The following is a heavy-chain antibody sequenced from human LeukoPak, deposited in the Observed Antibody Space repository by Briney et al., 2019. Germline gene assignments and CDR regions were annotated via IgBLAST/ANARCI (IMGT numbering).Heavy chain of an antibody. CDR1: GFTFSTYS. Sequence: GGSLRLSCAASGFTFSTYSMSWVRQAPGKGLEWVANIKQDGSEKYYVDSVKGRFTISRDNAKNSLYLQMNSLRAEDTAVYYCARGKAAINYWGPGTLVTVSS. V-gene: IGHV3-7*01. CDR2: IKQDGSEK. CDR3: ARGKAAINY. D-gene: IGHD2-2*02. J-gene: IGHJ4*02.